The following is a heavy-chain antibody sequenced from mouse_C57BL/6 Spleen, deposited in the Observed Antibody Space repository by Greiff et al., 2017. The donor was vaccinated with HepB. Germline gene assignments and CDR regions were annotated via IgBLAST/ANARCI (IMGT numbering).Heavy chain of an antibody. D-gene: IGHD2-2*01. CDR2: INPNNGGT. CDR3: AKDGYDGDFDY. CDR1: GYTFTDYN. Sequence: DVQLVESGPELVKPGASVKMSCKASGYTFTDYNMHWVKQSHGKSLEWIGYINPNNGGTSYNQKFKGKATLTVNKSSSTAYMELRSLTSEDSAVYYCAKDGYDGDFDYWGQGTTLTVSS. V-gene: IGHV1-22*01. J-gene: IGHJ2*01.